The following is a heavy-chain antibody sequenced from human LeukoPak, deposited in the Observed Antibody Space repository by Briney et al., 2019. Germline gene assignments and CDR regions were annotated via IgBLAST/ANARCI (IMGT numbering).Heavy chain of an antibody. Sequence: GGSLRLSCAASGFTFSSYEMNWVRQAPGKGLEWVSYISSSGSTIYYADSVKGRFTISRDNAKNSLYLQMNSLRDEDTAVYYCAGFDFWSSYGMDVWGQGTTVTVSS. J-gene: IGHJ6*02. CDR1: GFTFSSYE. CDR2: ISSSGSTI. D-gene: IGHD3-3*01. CDR3: AGFDFWSSYGMDV. V-gene: IGHV3-48*03.